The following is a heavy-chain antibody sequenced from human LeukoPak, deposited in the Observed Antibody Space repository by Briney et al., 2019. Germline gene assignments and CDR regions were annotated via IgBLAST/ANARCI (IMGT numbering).Heavy chain of an antibody. J-gene: IGHJ4*02. V-gene: IGHV4-31*03. CDR2: IYYSGST. CDR1: GVSISSDTYY. CDR3: ARTSIATRHFDY. Sequence: SETLSLTCTVSGVSISSDTYYWSWIRQHPGKGLEWIGYIYYSGSTYYSPSLKSRVTISVDTSKNQFSLKLSSVTAADTAVYYCARTSIATRHFDYWGQGTLVTVSS. D-gene: IGHD6-6*01.